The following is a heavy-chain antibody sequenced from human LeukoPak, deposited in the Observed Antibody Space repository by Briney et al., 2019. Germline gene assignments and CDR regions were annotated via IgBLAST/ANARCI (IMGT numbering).Heavy chain of an antibody. CDR1: GGSFSGYY. D-gene: IGHD5-18*01. J-gene: IGHJ4*02. Sequence: SETLSLTCAVYGGSFSGYYWSWIHQPPGKGLEWIGEINHSGSTNYNPSLKSRVTISVDTSKNQFSLKLSSVTAADTAVYYCARGKGYSYGYRGYFDYWSQANLVTVSS. CDR2: INHSGST. CDR3: ARGKGYSYGYRGYFDY. V-gene: IGHV4-34*01.